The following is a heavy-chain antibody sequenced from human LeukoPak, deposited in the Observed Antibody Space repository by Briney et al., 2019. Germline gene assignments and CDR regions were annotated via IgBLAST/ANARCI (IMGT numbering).Heavy chain of an antibody. V-gene: IGHV1-46*02. D-gene: IGHD5-24*01. CDR2: INPSGGTT. CDR1: GYTFNDYY. CDR3: ATDRRLQFPFDY. J-gene: IGHJ4*02. Sequence: ASVKVSCKASGYTFNDYYMHWVRQAPGRGLEWMGIINPSGGTTSYAQKFQGRVTMTRDTSTSTVYMELSSLRSEDTAVYYCATDRRLQFPFDYWGQGTLVTVSS.